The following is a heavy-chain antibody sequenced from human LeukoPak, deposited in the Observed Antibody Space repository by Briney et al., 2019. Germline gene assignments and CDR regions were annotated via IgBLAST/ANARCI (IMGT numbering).Heavy chain of an antibody. D-gene: IGHD6-19*01. V-gene: IGHV1-3*01. CDR3: ARLEYSSGWYYFDY. CDR2: INAGNGNT. Sequence: ASVKVSCKASGYTFTSYAMHWVRQAPGQRLEWMGWINAGNGNTKYSQKFQGRVTITRDTSASTAYMELSSLRPEDTAVYYCARLEYSSGWYYFDYWGQGTLVTVSS. CDR1: GYTFTSYA. J-gene: IGHJ4*02.